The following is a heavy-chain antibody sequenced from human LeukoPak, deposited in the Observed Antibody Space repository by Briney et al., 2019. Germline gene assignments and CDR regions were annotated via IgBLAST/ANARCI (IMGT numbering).Heavy chain of an antibody. J-gene: IGHJ4*02. Sequence: SETLSLTCAVYGGSFSGYYWSWIRQPPGKGVEWIGEINHSGSTNYNPSLKSRVPISVDTSKNQFSLKLSSVTAADTAVYYCARGRGITMVRGVRPYYFDYWGQGTLVTVSS. CDR1: GGSFSGYY. D-gene: IGHD3-10*01. V-gene: IGHV4-34*01. CDR3: ARGRGITMVRGVRPYYFDY. CDR2: INHSGST.